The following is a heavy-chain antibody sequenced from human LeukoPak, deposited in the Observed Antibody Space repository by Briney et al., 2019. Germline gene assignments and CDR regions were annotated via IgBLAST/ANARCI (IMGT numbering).Heavy chain of an antibody. CDR2: INHSGST. Sequence: SETLPLTCAVYGGSFSGYYWSWIRQPPGKGLEWIGEINHSGSTYHNPSLKSRVTISVDTSKNQFSLKLSSVTAADTAVYYCATTTIRLGYWGQGTLVTVSS. J-gene: IGHJ4*02. V-gene: IGHV4-34*01. CDR3: ATTTIRLGY. D-gene: IGHD1-26*01. CDR1: GGSFSGYY.